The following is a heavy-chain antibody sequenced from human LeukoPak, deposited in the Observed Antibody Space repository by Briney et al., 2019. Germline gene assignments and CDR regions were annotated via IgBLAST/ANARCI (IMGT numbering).Heavy chain of an antibody. Sequence: GGSLRLSCAASGFTFSSYAMSWVRQAPGKGLEWVSAISGSGGSTYYADSVKGRFTISRDNSKNTLYLQMNSLRAEDTAVYYCARRGGAAVYYFDYWGQGTLVTVSS. CDR3: ARRGGAAVYYFDY. CDR2: ISGSGGST. V-gene: IGHV3-23*01. J-gene: IGHJ4*02. D-gene: IGHD3-16*01. CDR1: GFTFSSYA.